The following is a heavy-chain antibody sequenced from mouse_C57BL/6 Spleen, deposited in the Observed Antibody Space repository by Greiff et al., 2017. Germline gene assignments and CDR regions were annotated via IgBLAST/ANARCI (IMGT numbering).Heavy chain of an antibody. CDR2: IYPRSGNT. Sequence: VQLQQSGAELARPGASVKLSCKASGYTFTSYGISWVKQRTGQGLEWIGEIYPRSGNTYYNEKFKGKATLTADKSSSTAYMGLRSLTSEDSAVYFFARRETAQALYYFDYWGQGTTLTVSS. J-gene: IGHJ2*01. CDR3: ARRETAQALYYFDY. V-gene: IGHV1-81*01. D-gene: IGHD3-2*02. CDR1: GYTFTSYG.